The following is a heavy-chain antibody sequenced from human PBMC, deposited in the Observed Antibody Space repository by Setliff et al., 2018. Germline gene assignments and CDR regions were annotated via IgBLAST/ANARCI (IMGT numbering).Heavy chain of an antibody. CDR3: ARESRYYYDNLGTLDY. D-gene: IGHD3-22*01. V-gene: IGHV4-30-4*08. CDR1: GGSISSGDYY. Sequence: PSETLSLTCTVSGGSISSGDYYWSWIRQPPGKGLEWIGYIYSSGSTYYNPSLKSRVSISVDTSKNQFSLKLSSVTAADTAVYYCARESRYYYDNLGTLDYWGQGTLVTAPQ. J-gene: IGHJ4*02. CDR2: IYSSGST.